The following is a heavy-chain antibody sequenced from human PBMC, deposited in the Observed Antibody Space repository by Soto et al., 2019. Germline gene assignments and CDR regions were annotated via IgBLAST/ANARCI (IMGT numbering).Heavy chain of an antibody. CDR1: GFTFSSYG. D-gene: IGHD6-19*01. CDR3: AKEYSSGCPDY. J-gene: IGHJ4*02. Sequence: QVQLVESGGGVVQPGRSLRLSCAASGFTFSSYGMHWVRQAPGKGLEWVAVISYDGSNKYYADSVKGRFTISRDNSKNTLYLQMNSLRAEDTAVYYCAKEYSSGCPDYWGQGTLVTVSS. CDR2: ISYDGSNK. V-gene: IGHV3-30*18.